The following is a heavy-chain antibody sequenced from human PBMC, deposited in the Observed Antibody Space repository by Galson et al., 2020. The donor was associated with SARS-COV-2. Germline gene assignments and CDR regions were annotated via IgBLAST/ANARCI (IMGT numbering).Heavy chain of an antibody. CDR2: ISSSGSTI. CDR1: GFTFSSYE. CDR3: ARDYVLRYFDWLPNHHYYYGMDV. V-gene: IGHV3-48*03. Sequence: GESLKISCAASGFTFSSYEMNWVRQAPGKGLEWVSYISSSGSTIYYADSVKGRFTISRDNAKNSLYLQMNSLRAEDTAVYYCARDYVLRYFDWLPNHHYYYGMDVWGQGTTVTVSS. D-gene: IGHD3-9*01. J-gene: IGHJ6*02.